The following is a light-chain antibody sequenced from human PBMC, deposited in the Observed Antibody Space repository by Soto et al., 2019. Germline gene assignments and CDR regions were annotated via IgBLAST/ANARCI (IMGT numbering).Light chain of an antibody. CDR3: QQRSNWPLT. V-gene: IGKV3-11*01. J-gene: IGKJ4*01. CDR2: DAS. Sequence: IVLTQSPATLSLSPGERATLSCRASQSVSSYLGWYQQKPGQAPRLLIYDASNRATGIPARFSGSGSGTDFTLPISSLEPEDFAVYFCQQRSNWPLTFGGGTKVEIK. CDR1: QSVSSY.